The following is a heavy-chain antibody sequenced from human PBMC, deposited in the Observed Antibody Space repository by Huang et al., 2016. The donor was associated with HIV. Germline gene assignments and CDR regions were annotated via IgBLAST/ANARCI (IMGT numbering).Heavy chain of an antibody. CDR3: ARGLRFCRGGDCFPTHFQH. D-gene: IGHD2-21*02. CDR2: INHSGSA. CDR1: GGRFSGLQ. J-gene: IGHJ1*01. V-gene: IGHV4-34*02. Sequence: QVRLQHWGEGLLNPWETLSLTCALYGGRFSGLQWTWIRQSRGKGVEWIGEINHSGSATYNPALKTRVTITGDMSKNQFSLKMTSLTVADTSVYFCARGLRFCRGGDCFPTHFQHWSQG.